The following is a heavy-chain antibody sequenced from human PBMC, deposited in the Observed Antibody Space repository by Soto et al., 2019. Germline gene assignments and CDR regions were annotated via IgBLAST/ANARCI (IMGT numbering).Heavy chain of an antibody. CDR1: GYNFTSFL. Sequence: LGESLKISCKASGYNFTSFLIHWVRQMPGKGLEWLGKIDPSDSYTNYSPSFEGHVTISTDNSITTAYLQWSSLRASDTALYFCARVHKNWFDSWAQGTMVTVSS. J-gene: IGHJ5*01. CDR3: ARVHKNWFDS. CDR2: IDPSDSYT. V-gene: IGHV5-10-1*01.